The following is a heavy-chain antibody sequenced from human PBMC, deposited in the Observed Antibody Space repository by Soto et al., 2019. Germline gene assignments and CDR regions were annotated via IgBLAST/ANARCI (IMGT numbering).Heavy chain of an antibody. CDR1: GYTFTDYY. D-gene: IGHD6-6*01. Sequence: QVQLVQSGAEVKKPGASVKVSCQASGYTFTDYYIHWLRQAPGQGLEWMGWVNPYDGGTNHAQKFQGRVTMTRDTSINTAYIELSSLTSDDTALYYCARVLRDDEYTAWGQGTLVTVSS. CDR3: ARVLRDDEYTA. CDR2: VNPYDGGT. V-gene: IGHV1-2*02. J-gene: IGHJ4*02.